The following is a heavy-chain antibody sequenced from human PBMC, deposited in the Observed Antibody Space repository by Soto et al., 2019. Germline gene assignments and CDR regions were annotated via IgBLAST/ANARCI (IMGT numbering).Heavy chain of an antibody. V-gene: IGHV3-30*18. D-gene: IGHD1-26*01. CDR2: ISYDGSNK. J-gene: IGHJ4*02. Sequence: GGSLRLSCAASGFTFSSYGMHWVRQAPGKGLEWVAVISYDGSNKYYADSVKGRFTISRDNSKNTLYLQMNSLRAEDTAVYYCAKEMDSGDYWGQGTLVTVSS. CDR1: GFTFSSYG. CDR3: AKEMDSGDY.